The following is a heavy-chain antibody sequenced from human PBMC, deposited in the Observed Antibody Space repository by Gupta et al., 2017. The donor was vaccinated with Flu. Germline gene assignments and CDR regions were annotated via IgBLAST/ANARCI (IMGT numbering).Heavy chain of an antibody. V-gene: IGHV3-74*01. CDR3: VRPAYGDYVSNAFDV. CDR2: INSDGSSI. Sequence: MHCVRQNPEKGLVLVSRINSDGSSISYTDSVKGRVTISRDNSKNTLYLQMNSLRVEDTAVYYCVRPAYGDYVSNAFDVWGQGTMVTVSS. J-gene: IGHJ3*01. D-gene: IGHD4-17*01.